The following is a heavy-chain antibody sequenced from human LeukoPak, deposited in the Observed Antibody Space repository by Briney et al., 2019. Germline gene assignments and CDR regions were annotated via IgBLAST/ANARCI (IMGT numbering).Heavy chain of an antibody. D-gene: IGHD3-16*01. J-gene: IGHJ4*02. V-gene: IGHV1-2*02. Sequence: ASVKVSCKASGYTFTGYYMHWVRQAPGQGLEWMGWINPNSGGTNYAQKFQGRVTMTTDTSTNTAYMELRSLTSDDTAVYYCARNPPGLTLGSPGDYWGQGTLVIVSS. CDR3: ARNPPGLTLGSPGDY. CDR1: GYTFTGYY. CDR2: INPNSGGT.